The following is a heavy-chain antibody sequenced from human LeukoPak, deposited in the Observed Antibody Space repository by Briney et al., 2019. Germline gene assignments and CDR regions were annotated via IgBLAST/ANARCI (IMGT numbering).Heavy chain of an antibody. J-gene: IGHJ5*02. CDR2: INSDGSST. CDR3: VKGHSSGWYWLDP. D-gene: IGHD6-19*01. CDR1: GFTFSSYW. Sequence: GGSLRLSCAASGFTFSSYWMHWVRQAPGKGLLWVSRINSDGSSTSYADSVKGRFTISRDNAKNTLYLQMNSLRAEDTAVYYCVKGHSSGWYWLDPWGQGTLVTVSS. V-gene: IGHV3-74*01.